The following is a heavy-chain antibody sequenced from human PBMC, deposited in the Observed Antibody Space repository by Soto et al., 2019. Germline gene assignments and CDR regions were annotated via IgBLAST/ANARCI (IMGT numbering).Heavy chain of an antibody. CDR2: INAGNGNT. J-gene: IGHJ6*03. V-gene: IGHV1-3*01. CDR3: ARKGRVSGRIPYYYYMDV. D-gene: IGHD1-1*01. CDR1: GYTFTSYA. Sequence: APVKVSCKASGYTFTSYAMHWVRQAPGQRLEWMGWINAGNGNTKYSQKFQGRVTIARDTSASTAYMELSSLRSEDTAVYYCARKGRVSGRIPYYYYMDVWGKGTTVTVSS.